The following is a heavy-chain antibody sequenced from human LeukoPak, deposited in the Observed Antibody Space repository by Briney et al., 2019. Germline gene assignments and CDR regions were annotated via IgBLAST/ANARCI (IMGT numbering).Heavy chain of an antibody. Sequence: PSETLSLTCAVYGGSFSGYYWSWLRQPPGKGLEWIGEINHSGSTNYNPSLKSRVTISVDTSKNQFSLKLSSVTAADTAVYYCASGRGYCSGGSCSRFDYWGQGTLVTVSS. D-gene: IGHD2-15*01. V-gene: IGHV4-34*01. CDR3: ASGRGYCSGGSCSRFDY. J-gene: IGHJ4*02. CDR1: GGSFSGYY. CDR2: INHSGST.